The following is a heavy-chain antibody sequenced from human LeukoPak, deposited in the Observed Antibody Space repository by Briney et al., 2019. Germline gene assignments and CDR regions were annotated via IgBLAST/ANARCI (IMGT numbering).Heavy chain of an antibody. D-gene: IGHD6-6*01. Sequence: GASVKVSCKASGYTFTSYDINWVRQATGQGLEWMGWMNPNSGNTGYAQKFQGRVTMTRNTSISTAYMELSSLRSEDTAVYYCARKARAARRQRWFDPWGQGTLVTVSS. J-gene: IGHJ5*02. CDR1: GYTFTSYD. CDR3: ARKARAARRQRWFDP. CDR2: MNPNSGNT. V-gene: IGHV1-8*01.